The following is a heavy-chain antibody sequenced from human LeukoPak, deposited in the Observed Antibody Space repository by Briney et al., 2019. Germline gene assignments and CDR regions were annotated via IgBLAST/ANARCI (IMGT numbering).Heavy chain of an antibody. CDR1: GGSISSFY. V-gene: IGHV4-59*01. Sequence: PSETLSLTCTVSGGSISSFYWSWIRQPPRKGLEWIGYIYYSGSTNYNPSLKSRVTISVDTSKNQFSLKLSSVTAADAAVYYCARAIGTVTTFFYYYYYMDVWGKGTTVTVSS. D-gene: IGHD4-17*01. CDR3: ARAIGTVTTFFYYYYYMDV. J-gene: IGHJ6*03. CDR2: IYYSGST.